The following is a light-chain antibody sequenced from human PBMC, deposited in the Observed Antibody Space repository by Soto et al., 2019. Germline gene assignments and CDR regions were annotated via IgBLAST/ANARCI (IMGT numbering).Light chain of an antibody. Sequence: DIQMTQSPSSLSAPVGDRVTITCQASQGIRNYLNWYQQKPGSPPKLLIFDASNLDTGVPSRFRGSGSGTDFTFSISDLQPEDFATYYCLQYESLPYAFGQGTSLEI. CDR1: QGIRNY. CDR3: LQYESLPYA. V-gene: IGKV1-33*01. J-gene: IGKJ2*01. CDR2: DAS.